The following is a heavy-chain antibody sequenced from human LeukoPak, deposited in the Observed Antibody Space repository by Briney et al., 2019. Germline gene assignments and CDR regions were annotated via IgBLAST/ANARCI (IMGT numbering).Heavy chain of an antibody. CDR3: AKDRSGYDYYGQYYFDS. V-gene: IGHV3-23*01. Sequence: GGSLRLSCAASGFTFSINAMGWVRQAPGEGPEWVSGISDNGASTYYADSVRGRFTISRDNSKNTLYLQMNSLRAEDTALYYCAKDRSGYDYYGQYYFDSWGQGTLVTVSS. D-gene: IGHD5-12*01. CDR2: ISDNGAST. J-gene: IGHJ4*02. CDR1: GFTFSINA.